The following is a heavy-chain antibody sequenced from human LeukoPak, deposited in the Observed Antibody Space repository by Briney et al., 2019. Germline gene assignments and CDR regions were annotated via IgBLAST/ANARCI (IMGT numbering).Heavy chain of an antibody. CDR1: GFTFSDYY. CDR2: TTSSSSYI. D-gene: IGHD3-10*01. J-gene: IGHJ4*02. CDR3: ARDTGGSGSYPTYFDY. V-gene: IGHV3-11*06. Sequence: GGSLRLSCAASGFTFSDYYMNWLRQAPGRGLEWVSSTTSSSSYIYYADSVKGRFTISRDNAKNSLYLQMNSLRAEDTAVYYCARDTGGSGSYPTYFDYWGQGTLVTVSS.